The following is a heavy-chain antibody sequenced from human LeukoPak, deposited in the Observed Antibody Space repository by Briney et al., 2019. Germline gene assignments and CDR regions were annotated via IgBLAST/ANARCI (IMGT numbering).Heavy chain of an antibody. CDR3: ARGWTGDPAQYFFDY. CDR2: INWNGGRT. J-gene: IGHJ4*02. V-gene: IGHV3-20*04. Sequence: GGSLRLSCAASGFTFDDYGMSWVRQAPGKGLEWVSSINWNGGRTSYADSVKGRFTVSRDSAKKSLYLQMNSLRVEDTALYYCARGWTGDPAQYFFDYWGQGTRVTVSS. CDR1: GFTFDDYG. D-gene: IGHD3/OR15-3a*01.